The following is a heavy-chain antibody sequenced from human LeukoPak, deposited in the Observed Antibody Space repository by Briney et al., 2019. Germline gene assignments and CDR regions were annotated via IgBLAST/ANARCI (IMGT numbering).Heavy chain of an antibody. Sequence: GGSLRLSCAASGFTFSSYSMNWVRRAPGKGLEWVSSISGSTSHIYYADSVKGRFTISRDNAKKSLYLQMNSLRAEDTAVYYCAREENYYDSSGYNDYWGQGTLVTVSS. J-gene: IGHJ4*02. CDR2: ISGSTSHI. D-gene: IGHD3-22*01. CDR3: AREENYYDSSGYNDY. V-gene: IGHV3-21*01. CDR1: GFTFSSYS.